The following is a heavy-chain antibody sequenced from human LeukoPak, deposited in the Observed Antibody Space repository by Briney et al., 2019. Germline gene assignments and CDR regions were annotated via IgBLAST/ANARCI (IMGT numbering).Heavy chain of an antibody. CDR2: IKQDGSEK. D-gene: IGHD3-22*01. CDR3: AGVHLYDNSDTSGYRYFDS. Sequence: GGSLRLSCAASGFTFSRNWMSWVRQAPGKGLEWVASIKQDGSEKNYVDSVKGRFTISRDNAKNSLSLQMNSLRAEDTAVYYCAGVHLYDNSDTSGYRYFDSWGQGTLVTVSS. CDR1: GFTFSRNW. J-gene: IGHJ4*02. V-gene: IGHV3-7*01.